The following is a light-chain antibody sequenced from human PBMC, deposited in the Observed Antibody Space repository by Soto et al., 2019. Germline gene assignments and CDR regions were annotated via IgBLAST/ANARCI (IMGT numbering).Light chain of an antibody. Sequence: LSLNLGKRATMTCRASQNISSYLIWYQQKPGQAPRLLIYDVSNRATGSPARFSGSGSGSDFPLTVCGLGPGALAVYCGPLRSNWPRTSGHGTKVDIK. CDR3: PLRSNWPRT. V-gene: IGKV3-11*01. CDR2: DVS. J-gene: IGKJ1*01. CDR1: QNISSY.